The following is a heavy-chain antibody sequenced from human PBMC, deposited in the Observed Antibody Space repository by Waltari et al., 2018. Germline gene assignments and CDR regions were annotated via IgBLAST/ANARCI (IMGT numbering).Heavy chain of an antibody. CDR3: ARKGLRELPYYFDY. V-gene: IGHV4-38-2*01. CDR2: IYHSGST. J-gene: IGHJ4*02. Sequence: QVQLQESGPGLMKPSETLSLTCAVSGYSISSGYYWGWIRQPPGKGLEWIGSIYHSGSTYYNPSLKSRVTISVDTSKNQFSLKLSSVTAADTAVYYCARKGLRELPYYFDYWGQGTLVTVSS. CDR1: GYSISSGYY. D-gene: IGHD3-10*01.